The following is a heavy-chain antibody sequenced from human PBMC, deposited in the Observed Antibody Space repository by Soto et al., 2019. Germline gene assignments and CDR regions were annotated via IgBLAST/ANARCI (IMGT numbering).Heavy chain of an antibody. CDR2: IYYSGNT. J-gene: IGHJ4*02. V-gene: IGHV4-30-4*01. CDR1: GGSTSSDNY. CDR3: AREGGESSDGLYYFDS. D-gene: IGHD3-16*01. Sequence: PSETLSLTCTVSGGSTSSDNYWSWIRQPPGKGLDWIGHIYYSGNTDYNPSLKSRLAISIDTSKNQFSLKLSSVTAADTAVYFCAREGGESSDGLYYFDSWGQGSLVTVSS.